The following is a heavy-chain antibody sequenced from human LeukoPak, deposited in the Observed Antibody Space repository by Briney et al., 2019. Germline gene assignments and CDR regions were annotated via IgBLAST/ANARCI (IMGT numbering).Heavy chain of an antibody. CDR2: MNPNSGNT. D-gene: IGHD3-22*01. CDR1: GYTYTSYD. J-gene: IGHJ4*02. CDR3: ARGLPAMIGSST. Sequence: ASVKVSCKASGYTYTSYDINLVRQATGQGLEWMGWMNPNSGNTGYAQKFQGRVTMTRNTSISTAYMELSSLRSEDTAVYYCARGLPAMIGSSTWGQGTLVTVSS. V-gene: IGHV1-8*01.